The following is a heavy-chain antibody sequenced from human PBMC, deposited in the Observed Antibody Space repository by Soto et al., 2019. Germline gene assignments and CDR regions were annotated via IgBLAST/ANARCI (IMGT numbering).Heavy chain of an antibody. CDR1: GGSFSGYY. Sequence: PSETLSLTCAVYGGSFSGYYWSWIRQPPGKGLEWIGEINHSGSTNYNPSLKSRVTMSVDTSKNQFSLKLSSVTAADTAVYYCARGSAVLVFGVVIRMGGMDVWGQGTTVT. D-gene: IGHD3-3*01. J-gene: IGHJ6*02. CDR3: ARGSAVLVFGVVIRMGGMDV. CDR2: INHSGST. V-gene: IGHV4-34*01.